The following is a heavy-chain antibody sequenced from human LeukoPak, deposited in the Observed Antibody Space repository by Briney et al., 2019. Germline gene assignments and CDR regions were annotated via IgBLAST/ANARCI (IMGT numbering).Heavy chain of an antibody. V-gene: IGHV3-21*01. CDR1: GFTFSSYS. CDR2: ISSSSSYI. CDR3: ARDSTSYYDFWSGYCFDY. Sequence: PGGSLRLSCAASGFTFSSYSMNWVRQAPGKGLEWVSSISSSSSYIYYADSVKGRFTISRDNAKNSLCLQMNSLRAEDTAVYYCARDSTSYYDFWSGYCFDYWGQGTLVTVSS. J-gene: IGHJ4*02. D-gene: IGHD3-3*01.